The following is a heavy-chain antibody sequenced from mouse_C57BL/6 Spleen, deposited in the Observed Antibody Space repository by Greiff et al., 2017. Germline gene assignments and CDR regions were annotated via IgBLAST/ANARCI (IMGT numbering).Heavy chain of an antibody. V-gene: IGHV1-54*01. CDR1: GYAFTNYL. D-gene: IGHD4-1*01. CDR2: INPGSGGT. Sequence: QVQLKQSGAELVRPGTSVKVSCKASGYAFTNYLIEWVKQRPGQGLEWIGVINPGSGGTNYNEKFKGKATLTADKSSSTAYMQLSSLTSEDSAVYFCARSELGQFGYWGQGTTLTVSS. CDR3: ARSELGQFGY. J-gene: IGHJ2*01.